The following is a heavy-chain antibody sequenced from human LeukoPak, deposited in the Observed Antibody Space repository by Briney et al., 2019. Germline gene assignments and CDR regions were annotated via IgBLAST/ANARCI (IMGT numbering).Heavy chain of an antibody. CDR2: INHSGST. V-gene: IGHV4-34*01. Sequence: SETLSLTCAVYGGSFSGYYWSWIRQPPGKGLEWIGEINHSGSTNYNPSLKSRVTISVDTSKNQFSLKLSSVTAADTAVYYCAAIGSLHDAFDIWGQGTMATVSS. J-gene: IGHJ3*02. CDR3: AAIGSLHDAFDI. CDR1: GGSFSGYY.